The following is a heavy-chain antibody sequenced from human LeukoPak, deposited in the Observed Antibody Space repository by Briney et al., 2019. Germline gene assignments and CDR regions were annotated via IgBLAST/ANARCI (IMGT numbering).Heavy chain of an antibody. CDR1: GYTFTSYG. V-gene: IGHV1-18*01. J-gene: IGHJ4*02. Sequence: GASVKVSCKASGYTFTSYGISWVRQAPGQGLEWMGWISAYNGNTNYAQKLQGRVTMTTDTSTSTAYMELRSLRSDDTAVYYCARGENRRGWSLPVHFDYWAREPWSPSPQ. D-gene: IGHD6-19*01. CDR2: ISAYNGNT. CDR3: ARGENRRGWSLPVHFDY.